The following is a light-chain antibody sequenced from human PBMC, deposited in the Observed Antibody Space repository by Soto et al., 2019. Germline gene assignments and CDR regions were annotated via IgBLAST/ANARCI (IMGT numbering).Light chain of an antibody. CDR3: QQYGSSAPIT. Sequence: EIVLTQFPATLSLSPGERATLSCRGSQSVSSYLAWYQQKPGQAPRLLSYYASNGATSIPARFSGSGSGTDYILTISSIEPADFSVYYGQQYGSSAPITFGQGTRLEIK. CDR1: QSVSSY. CDR2: YAS. J-gene: IGKJ5*01. V-gene: IGKV3-11*01.